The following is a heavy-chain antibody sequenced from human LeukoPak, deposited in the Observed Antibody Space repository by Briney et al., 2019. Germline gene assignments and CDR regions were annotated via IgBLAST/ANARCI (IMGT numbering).Heavy chain of an antibody. V-gene: IGHV4-34*01. CDR2: IHHNGST. CDR3: ARGPSGSYYLRSGIYYFDY. J-gene: IGHJ4*02. D-gene: IGHD1-26*01. Sequence: KPSETLSPTPAVYCGAFSCFYWGLIRPPPREGLGWVGGIHHNGSTNYNPSLKSRVTISVDTSKNQFSLKLSSVTAADTAVYYCARGPSGSYYLRSGIYYFDYWGQGTLVTVSS. CDR1: CGAFSCFY.